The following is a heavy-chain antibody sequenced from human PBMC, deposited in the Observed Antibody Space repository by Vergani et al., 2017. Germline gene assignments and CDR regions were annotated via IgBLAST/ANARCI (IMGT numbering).Heavy chain of an antibody. Sequence: QLQLQESGPGLVKPSETLSLTCTVSGGSISSSSYYWGWIRQPPGKGLEWIGSIYYSGSTYYNPSLKSRVTISVDTSKNQFSLKLSSVTAADTAVYYCARGLTWVGWFDPWGQGTLVTVSS. V-gene: IGHV4-39*07. J-gene: IGHJ5*02. CDR3: ARGLTWVGWFDP. CDR1: GGSISSSSYY. CDR2: IYYSGST. D-gene: IGHD7-27*01.